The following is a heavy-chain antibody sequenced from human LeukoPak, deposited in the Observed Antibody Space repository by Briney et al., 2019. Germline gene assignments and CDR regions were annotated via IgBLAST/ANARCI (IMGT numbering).Heavy chain of an antibody. CDR1: GYTFTGYY. J-gene: IGHJ3*02. Sequence: ASVKVSCKASGYTFTGYYMHWVRQAPGKGFEWMGWVSPSHTTRVYAQEFQGRVTMTADTNTNTVSMELRSLRFDDTAVYFCARDYILPLETDNGDGFAIWGQGTVVTVSS. V-gene: IGHV1-18*04. D-gene: IGHD3-3*02. CDR3: ARDYILPLETDNGDGFAI. CDR2: VSPSHTTR.